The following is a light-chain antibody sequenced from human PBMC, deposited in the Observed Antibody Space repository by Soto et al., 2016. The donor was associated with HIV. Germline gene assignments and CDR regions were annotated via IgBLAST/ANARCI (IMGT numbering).Light chain of an antibody. Sequence: SYELTQPSSVSVSPGRTVRITCSGDVLAKKYARWFQQKPGQAPMLVIYKDSERPSGIPERFSGSSSGTTVTLTISGAQVEDEADYYCYSAADNNWVFGGGTKLTVL. V-gene: IGLV3-27*01. CDR2: KDS. CDR3: YSAADNNWV. CDR1: VLAKKY. J-gene: IGLJ3*02.